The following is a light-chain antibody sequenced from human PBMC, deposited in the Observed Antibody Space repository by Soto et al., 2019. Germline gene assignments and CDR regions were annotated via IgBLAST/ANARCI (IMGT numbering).Light chain of an antibody. V-gene: IGLV2-14*03. CDR2: DVS. CDR3: GSYTSSSTLEV. J-gene: IGLJ1*01. Sequence: QSALTQPASVSGSPGQSITISCTGTSSDIGGYNYVSWYQQHPGKAPKLMIYDVSNRPSGVSNRFSSSKSGNTASLTISGLQAEDEADYYCGSYTSSSTLEVFGTGTKVTVL. CDR1: SSDIGGYNY.